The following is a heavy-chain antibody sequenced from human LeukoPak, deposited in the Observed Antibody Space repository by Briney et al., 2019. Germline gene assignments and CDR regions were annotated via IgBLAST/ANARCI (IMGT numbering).Heavy chain of an antibody. CDR3: AKGVTTGKSVASLDY. Sequence: GGSLRLSCAASGFTFSSYAMSWVRQAPGKGLEWVSAISGSGGSTYYADSVKGRFTISRDNSKKTLYLQMNSLRAEDTAVYYCAKGVTTGKSVASLDYWGQGTLVTVSS. V-gene: IGHV3-23*01. CDR1: GFTFSSYA. CDR2: ISGSGGST. J-gene: IGHJ4*02. D-gene: IGHD1-1*01.